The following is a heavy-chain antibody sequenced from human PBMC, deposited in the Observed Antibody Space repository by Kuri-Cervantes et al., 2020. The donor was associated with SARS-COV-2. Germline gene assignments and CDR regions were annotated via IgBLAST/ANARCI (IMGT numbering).Heavy chain of an antibody. V-gene: IGHV4-34*01. CDR1: GGSFSGYY. J-gene: IGHJ3*02. CDR3: ARRAAAGRSGAFDI. D-gene: IGHD6-13*01. CDR2: INHSGST. Sequence: GSLRLSCAVYGGSFSGYYWSWIRQPPGKGLECIGEINHSGSTDYNPSLKSRVTISVDTSKNQFSLKLSSVTAADTAVYYCARRAAAGRSGAFDIWGQGTMVTVSS.